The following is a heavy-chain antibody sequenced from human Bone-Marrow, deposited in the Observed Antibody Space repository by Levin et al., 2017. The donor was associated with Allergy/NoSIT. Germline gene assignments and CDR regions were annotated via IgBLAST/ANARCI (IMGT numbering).Heavy chain of an antibody. V-gene: IGHV3-7*04. J-gene: IGHJ3*02. CDR2: VKEDGSEK. CDR3: ARGRGAFDK. CDR1: GLNFSRYW. Sequence: GGSLRLSCAASGLNFSRYWMSWLRQAPGKGPEWLANVKEDGSEKYYVDSVKGRFTISRDNAKNSLFLQMNSLRVEDSALYYCARGRGAFDKWGPGTMVIVSS.